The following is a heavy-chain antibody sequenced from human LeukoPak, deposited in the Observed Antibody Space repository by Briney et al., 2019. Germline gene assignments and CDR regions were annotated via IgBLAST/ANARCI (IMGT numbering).Heavy chain of an antibody. J-gene: IGHJ3*02. CDR1: GYTFTSYD. D-gene: IGHD3-3*01. CDR2: MNPNSGNT. Sequence: ASVKVSCKASGYTFTSYDINWVRQATGQGLEWMGWMNPNSGNTGYAQKFQGRVTITRNTSISTAYMELSSLRSEDTAVYYCARHTTIFGVAIIDIWGQGTMVTVSS. CDR3: ARHTTIFGVAIIDI. V-gene: IGHV1-8*03.